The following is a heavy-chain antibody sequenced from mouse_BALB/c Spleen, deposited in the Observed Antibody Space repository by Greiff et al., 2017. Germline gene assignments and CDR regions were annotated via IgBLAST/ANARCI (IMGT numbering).Heavy chain of an antibody. D-gene: IGHD1-1*01. V-gene: IGHV1-69*01. J-gene: IGHJ2*01. CDR2: IDTSDSYT. CDR3: AIYYYGSS. CDR1: GYTFTDYW. Sequence: QVQLQQPGAELVMPGASVTMSCKASGYTFTDYWMHWVKQRPGQGLEWIGAIDTSDSYTSYNQKFKGKATLTVDESSSTAYMQLSSLTSEDSAVYYCAIYYYGSSWGQGTTLTVSS.